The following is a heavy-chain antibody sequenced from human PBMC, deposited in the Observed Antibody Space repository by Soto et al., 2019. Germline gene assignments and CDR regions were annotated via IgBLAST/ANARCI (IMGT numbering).Heavy chain of an antibody. V-gene: IGHV4-59*01. CDR2: IYDSGTT. D-gene: IGHD2-21*02. J-gene: IGHJ3*02. CDR3: ARVSHIVVVPAVRGAFDI. CDR1: GGSMSGYY. Sequence: QVQLQESGPGLEKASETLSLTCTVSGGSMSGYYWSLIRQPPGKGLEWIGFIYDSGTTNYNPSLKSRGTISIDTSKNQFSLKLTSVTAADTAVYYCARVSHIVVVPAVRGAFDIWGQGTMITVPS.